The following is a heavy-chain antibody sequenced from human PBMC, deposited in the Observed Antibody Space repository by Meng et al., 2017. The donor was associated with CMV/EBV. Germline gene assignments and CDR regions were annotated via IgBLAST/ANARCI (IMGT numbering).Heavy chain of an antibody. Sequence: SETLSLTCAVHGGSFSGYYWTGIRQPPGKGREWIGEINHSGSTNYNPSLKSRVTISVDTSKNQFSLKLSSVTAADTAVYYCARVCYYDSSGYYYEGAYYFDYWGQGTLVTVSS. CDR3: ARVCYYDSSGYYYEGAYYFDY. CDR1: GGSFSGYY. D-gene: IGHD3-22*01. J-gene: IGHJ4*02. CDR2: INHSGST. V-gene: IGHV4-34*01.